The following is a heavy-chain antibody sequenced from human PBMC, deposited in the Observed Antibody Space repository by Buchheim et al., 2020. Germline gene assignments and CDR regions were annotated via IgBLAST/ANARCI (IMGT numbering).Heavy chain of an antibody. D-gene: IGHD5-12*01. J-gene: IGHJ4*02. CDR3: ARDLWLSEGLFDY. CDR2: IYSGGST. V-gene: IGHV3-66*01. Sequence: EVQLVESGGGLVQPGGSLRLSCAASGFTVSSNYMSWVRQAPGKGLEWVAVIYSGGSTYYADSVKGRLTISSNNYKNTSYLQMNSLRAEDTAVYYCARDLWLSEGLFDYWGQGTL. CDR1: GFTVSSNY.